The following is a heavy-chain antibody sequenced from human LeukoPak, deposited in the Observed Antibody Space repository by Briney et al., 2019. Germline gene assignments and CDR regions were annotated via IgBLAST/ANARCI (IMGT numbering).Heavy chain of an antibody. CDR3: ARVYRGNWNDGGAFDI. D-gene: IGHD1-1*01. Sequence: SETLSLTCTVSDGSISSYYWSWIRQPPGKGLEWIGYIYYSGSTNYNPSLKSRVTISVDTSKNQFSLKLSSVTAADTAVYYCARVYRGNWNDGGAFDIWGQGTMVTVSS. CDR1: DGSISSYY. CDR2: IYYSGST. V-gene: IGHV4-59*01. J-gene: IGHJ3*02.